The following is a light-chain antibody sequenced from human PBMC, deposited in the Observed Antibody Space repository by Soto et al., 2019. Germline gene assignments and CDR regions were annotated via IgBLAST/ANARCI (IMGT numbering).Light chain of an antibody. V-gene: IGLV6-57*04. CDR2: EDN. Sequence: NFMLTQPHSVSESPGKTVTISCTRSSGSIASNYVQWYQQRPGSAPTTVIYEDNQSPSGVPDRFSGSIDSSSNSASLTISGLKTEDEADYYCQSYDSSTHVVFGGGTKLTVL. J-gene: IGLJ2*01. CDR1: SGSIASNY. CDR3: QSYDSSTHVV.